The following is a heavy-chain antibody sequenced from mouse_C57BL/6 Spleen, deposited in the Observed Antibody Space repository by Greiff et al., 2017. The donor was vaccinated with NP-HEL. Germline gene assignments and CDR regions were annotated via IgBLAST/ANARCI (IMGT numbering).Heavy chain of an antibody. CDR3: ARYGGLGYDSWFAY. V-gene: IGHV1-69*01. CDR2: IDPSDSYT. J-gene: IGHJ3*01. Sequence: QVQLQQPGAELVMPGASVKLSCKASGYTFTSYWMHWVKQRPGQGLEWIGEIDPSDSYTNYNQKFKGKSTLTVDKSSSTAYMQLSSLTSEDSAVYYCARYGGLGYDSWFAYWGQGTLVTVSA. CDR1: GYTFTSYW. D-gene: IGHD2-2*01.